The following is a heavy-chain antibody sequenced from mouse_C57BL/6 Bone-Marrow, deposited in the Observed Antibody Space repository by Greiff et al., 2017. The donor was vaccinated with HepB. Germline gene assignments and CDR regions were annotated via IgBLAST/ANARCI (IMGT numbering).Heavy chain of an antibody. Sequence: EVHLVESGEGLVKPGGSLKLSCAASGFTFSSYAMSWVRQTPEKRLEWVAYISSGGDYIYYADTVKGRFTISRDNARNTLYLQMSSLKSEDTAMYYCTSSYYGNYDVVFAYWGQGTTLTVSS. V-gene: IGHV5-9-1*02. CDR1: GFTFSSYA. CDR2: ISSGGDYI. J-gene: IGHJ2*01. CDR3: TSSYYGNYDVVFAY. D-gene: IGHD2-10*01.